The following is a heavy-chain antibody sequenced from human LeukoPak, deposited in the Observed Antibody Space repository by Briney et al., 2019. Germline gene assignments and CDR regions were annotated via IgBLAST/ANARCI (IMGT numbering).Heavy chain of an antibody. J-gene: IGHJ3*02. CDR3: AREVQRIDAFDI. CDR1: GGSISSSSYY. D-gene: IGHD2-15*01. V-gene: IGHV4-39*07. CDR2: IYYSGST. Sequence: PSETLSLTCTVSGGSISSSSYYWGWIRQPPGKGLEWIGYIYYSGSTYYNPSLKSRVTISVDTSKNQFSLKVTSVTAADTAVYHCAREVQRIDAFDIWGQGTMVTVSS.